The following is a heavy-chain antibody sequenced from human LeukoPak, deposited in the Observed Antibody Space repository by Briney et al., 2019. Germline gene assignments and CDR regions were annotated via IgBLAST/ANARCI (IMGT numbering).Heavy chain of an antibody. CDR3: AKASSSWYYLDP. Sequence: GGSLRLFCAASGFTFSNYAMSWLRQAPGKGLEWVSGISGSGSSTFYADSVKGRYTISRDNSKNTLFLQMSSLTGDDTAVYYCAKASSSWYYLDPWGQGTLVTVSS. CDR1: GFTFSNYA. V-gene: IGHV3-23*01. J-gene: IGHJ5*02. CDR2: ISGSGSST. D-gene: IGHD6-13*01.